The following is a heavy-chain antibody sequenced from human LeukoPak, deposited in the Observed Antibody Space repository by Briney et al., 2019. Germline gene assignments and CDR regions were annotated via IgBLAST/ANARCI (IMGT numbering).Heavy chain of an antibody. CDR3: ARDLRIAARKYYYYYYGMDV. V-gene: IGHV3-66*01. CDR1: GFTFSDYY. D-gene: IGHD6-25*01. J-gene: IGHJ6*02. Sequence: GGSLRLSCAASGFTFSDYYMSWVRQAPGKGLEWVSVIYSGGSTYYADSVKGRCTISRDNSKNTLYLQMNSLRAEDTAVYYCARDLRIAARKYYYYYYGMDVWGQGTTVTVSS. CDR2: IYSGGST.